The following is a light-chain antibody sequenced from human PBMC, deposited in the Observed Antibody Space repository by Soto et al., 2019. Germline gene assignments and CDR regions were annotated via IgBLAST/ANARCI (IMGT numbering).Light chain of an antibody. Sequence: DIVMTQSPDSLAVSLGERATINCKSSQSLLYTSSNKNSLAWYQQRPGQPPKLLIYWASTRESGVPDRFTGRGAGTDFTLTISSLQAEDVEVYYCQQYHRIPGTFGTGTKVNI. V-gene: IGKV4-1*01. CDR3: QQYHRIPGT. J-gene: IGKJ3*01. CDR2: WAS. CDR1: QSLLYTSSNKNS.